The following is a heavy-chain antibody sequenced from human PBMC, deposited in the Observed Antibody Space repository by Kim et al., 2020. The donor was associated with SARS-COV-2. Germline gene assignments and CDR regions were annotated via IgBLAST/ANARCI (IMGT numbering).Heavy chain of an antibody. CDR2: ISYDGSNK. Sequence: GGSLRLSCAASGFTFSSYAMHWVRQAPGKGLEWVAVISYDGSNKYYADSVKGRFTISRDNSKNTLYLQMNSLRAEDTAVYYCARGPNKGWLPTYYYYYYG. CDR1: GFTFSSYA. D-gene: IGHD3-22*01. CDR3: ARGPNKGWLPTYYYYYYG. V-gene: IGHV3-30*04. J-gene: IGHJ6*01.